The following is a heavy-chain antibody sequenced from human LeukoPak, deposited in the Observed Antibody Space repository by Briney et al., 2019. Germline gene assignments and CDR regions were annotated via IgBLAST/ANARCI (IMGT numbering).Heavy chain of an antibody. Sequence: PSETLSLTCTVSGGSISSYYWSWIRQPPGKGLEWIGYIYYSGSTNYNPSLKSRVTISVDTSKNQFSLKLSSVTAADTAVYYCAREKMRYYDSSGYSDYWGQGTLVTVSS. CDR2: IYYSGST. J-gene: IGHJ4*02. CDR1: GGSISSYY. CDR3: AREKMRYYDSSGYSDY. D-gene: IGHD3-22*01. V-gene: IGHV4-59*12.